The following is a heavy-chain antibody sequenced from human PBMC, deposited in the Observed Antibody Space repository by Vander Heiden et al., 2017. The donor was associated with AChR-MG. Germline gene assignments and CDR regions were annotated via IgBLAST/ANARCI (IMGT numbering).Heavy chain of an antibody. CDR1: AGTFSSYA. J-gene: IGHJ6*03. V-gene: IGHV1-69*06. Sequence: QVQLVQSGAEVKKPGSSVKVSCKASAGTFSSYAIGWVRQAPGQGLEWMGGIIPIFGTANYAQKFQGRVTITADKSTSTAYMELSSLRSEDTAVYYCASRIAARPSRIYYYYYMDVWGKGTTVTVSS. CDR3: ASRIAARPSRIYYYYYMDV. D-gene: IGHD6-6*01. CDR2: IIPIFGTA.